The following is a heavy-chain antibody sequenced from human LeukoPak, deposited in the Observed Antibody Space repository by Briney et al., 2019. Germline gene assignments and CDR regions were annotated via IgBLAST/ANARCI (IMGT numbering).Heavy chain of an antibody. CDR3: ARGIAVADSYYYYGMDV. CDR2: INAGNGNT. D-gene: IGHD6-19*01. Sequence: ASAKVSCKASGYTFTSYAMHWVRQAPGQRLEWMGWINAGNGNTKYSQKFQGRVTITRDTSASTAYMELSSLRSEDTAVYYCARGIAVADSYYYYGMDVWGQGTTVTVSS. V-gene: IGHV1-3*01. CDR1: GYTFTSYA. J-gene: IGHJ6*02.